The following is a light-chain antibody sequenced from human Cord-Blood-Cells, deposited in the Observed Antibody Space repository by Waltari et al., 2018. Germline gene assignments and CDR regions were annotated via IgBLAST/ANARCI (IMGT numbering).Light chain of an antibody. V-gene: IGKV3-15*01. CDR1: QSVSSN. CDR2: GAS. CDR3: QQYNNWPLYT. J-gene: IGKJ2*01. Sequence: EIVMTQYPATLSVSPGERATLSCRASQSVSSNLAWYQPKPGQAPRLLIYGASTRATGIPARFSGSGSGTEFTLTISSLQSEDFAVYYCQQYNNWPLYTFGQGTKLEIK.